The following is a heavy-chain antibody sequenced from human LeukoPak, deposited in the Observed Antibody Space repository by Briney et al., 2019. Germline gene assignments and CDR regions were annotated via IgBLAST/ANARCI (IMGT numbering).Heavy chain of an antibody. J-gene: IGHJ5*02. D-gene: IGHD6-13*01. V-gene: IGHV4-59*01. CDR2: IYYSGST. CDR3: ARMGIAAAGTQNWFDP. CDR1: GGSFSSYY. Sequence: PSETLSLTCTVSGGSFSSYYWSWIRQPPGKGLEWIGYIYYSGSTNYNPSLKSRVTISVDTSKNQFSLKLSSVTAADTAVYYCARMGIAAAGTQNWFDPWGQGTLVTVSS.